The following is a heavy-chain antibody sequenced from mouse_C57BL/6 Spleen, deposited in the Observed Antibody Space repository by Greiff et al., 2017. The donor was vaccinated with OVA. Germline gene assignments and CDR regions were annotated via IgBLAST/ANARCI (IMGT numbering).Heavy chain of an antibody. V-gene: IGHV10-1*01. J-gene: IGHJ4*01. Sequence: EVQLVESGGGLVQPKGSLKLSCAASGFSFNTYAMNWVRQAPGKGLEWVARIRSKSNNYATYYADSVKDRFTISRDDSESMLYLQMNNLKTEDTAMYYCVRQGLWATTEAMDYWGQGTSVTVSS. D-gene: IGHD1-1*01. CDR2: IRSKSNNYAT. CDR1: GFSFNTYA. CDR3: VRQGLWATTEAMDY.